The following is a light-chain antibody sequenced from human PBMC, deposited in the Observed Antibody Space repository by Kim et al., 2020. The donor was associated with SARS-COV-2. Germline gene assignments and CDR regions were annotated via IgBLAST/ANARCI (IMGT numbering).Light chain of an antibody. J-gene: IGKJ2*01. CDR3: QQYGSSPTT. V-gene: IGKV3-20*01. CDR1: QSVSSTC. Sequence: IVLTQSPGTLSLSPGERATLSCRASQSVSSTCLAWYQQKPGQAPRLLIYDASSRATGIPDRFSGSGSGTDFTLTISRLEPEDFAVYYCQQYGSSPTTFGQGTKLEI. CDR2: DAS.